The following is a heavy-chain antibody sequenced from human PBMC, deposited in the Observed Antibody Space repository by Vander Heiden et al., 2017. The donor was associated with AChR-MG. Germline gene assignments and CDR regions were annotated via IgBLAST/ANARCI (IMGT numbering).Heavy chain of an antibody. V-gene: IGHV1-8*01. CDR2: MNPNSGNT. Sequence: QVQLVQSGAEVKKPGASVKVSCKASGYTFTSYDINWVRQATGQGFEWMGWMNPNSGNTGYAQKVQGRVTMTRNTSISTAYMELSSLRSEDTAVYYCARGRVVIKVRWFDPWVQGTLVTVSS. J-gene: IGHJ5*02. CDR1: GYTFTSYD. D-gene: IGHD3-3*01. CDR3: ARGRVVIKVRWFDP.